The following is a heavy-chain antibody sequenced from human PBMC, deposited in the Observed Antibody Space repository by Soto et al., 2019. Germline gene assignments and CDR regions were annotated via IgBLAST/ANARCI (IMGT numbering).Heavy chain of an antibody. V-gene: IGHV3-9*01. CDR1: GFTFDDYA. CDR2: ISWNSGSI. D-gene: IGHD6-19*01. Sequence: EVQLVESGGGLVQPGRSLRLSCAASGFTFDDYAMHWVRQAPGKGLEWVSGISWNSGSIGYADSVKGRFTISRDNAKNSLYLQMNSLRAEDTALYYCAKDRFGYSSGWQDYWGQGTLVTVSS. CDR3: AKDRFGYSSGWQDY. J-gene: IGHJ4*02.